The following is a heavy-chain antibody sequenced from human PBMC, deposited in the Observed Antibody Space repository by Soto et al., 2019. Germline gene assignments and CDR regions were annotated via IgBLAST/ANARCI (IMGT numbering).Heavy chain of an antibody. CDR1: GFTFSDYY. D-gene: IGHD2-21*02. J-gene: IGHJ6*02. CDR2: ISSSSSTI. Sequence: GGSLRLSCAASGFTFSDYYMSWIRQAPGKGLEWVSYISSSSSTIYYAVAVRGRITVIPDTSKNQFSLQLNSVTPEDTAVYYCTKQKGDSRTYNGMDVWGQGTTVTVSS. V-gene: IGHV3-11*04. CDR3: TKQKGDSRTYNGMDV.